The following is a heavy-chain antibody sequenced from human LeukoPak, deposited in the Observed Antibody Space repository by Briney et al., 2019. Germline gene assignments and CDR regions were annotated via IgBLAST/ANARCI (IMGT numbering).Heavy chain of an antibody. V-gene: IGHV3-23*01. J-gene: IGHJ4*02. CDR3: AKVDPPNYFDY. Sequence: GGSLRLSCAASGFAFRSYAMSWVRQAPGKGLEWVSLISGSGGTTYYADSVKGRFTISRDNSKNTLYLQMSSLRAEDTAVYYCAKVDPPNYFDYWGQGTLVTVSS. CDR1: GFAFRSYA. CDR2: ISGSGGTT.